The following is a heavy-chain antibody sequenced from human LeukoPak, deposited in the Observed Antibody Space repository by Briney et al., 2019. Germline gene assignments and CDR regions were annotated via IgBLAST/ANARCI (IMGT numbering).Heavy chain of an antibody. CDR2: IKEDGSED. Sequence: PGGSQRLSCAASGFTFSRAWMSWVRQAPGKGLEWVANIKEDGSEDYYADSVKGRFAISKDNAKNSLYLQMNSLRAEDTAMYYCARDADGYEDWGQGTLVIVSS. J-gene: IGHJ4*02. D-gene: IGHD5-24*01. CDR1: GFTFSRAW. V-gene: IGHV3-7*01. CDR3: ARDADGYED.